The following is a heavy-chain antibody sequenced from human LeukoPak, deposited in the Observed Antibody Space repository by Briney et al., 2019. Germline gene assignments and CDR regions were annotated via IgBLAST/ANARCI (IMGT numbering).Heavy chain of an antibody. CDR1: GGSISSGGYY. D-gene: IGHD5-18*01. J-gene: IGHJ6*02. V-gene: IGHV4-31*03. CDR2: IYYSGST. Sequence: TSETLSLTCTVSGGSISSGGYYWSWIRQHPGKGLEWIGYIYYSGSTYYNPSLKSRVTISVDTSKNQFSLKLSSVTAADTAVYYCARARPGYSYGLYYYYGMDVWGQGTTVTVSS. CDR3: ARARPGYSYGLYYYYGMDV.